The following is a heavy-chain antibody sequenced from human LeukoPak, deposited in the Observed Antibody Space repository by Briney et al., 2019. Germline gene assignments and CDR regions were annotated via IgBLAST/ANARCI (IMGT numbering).Heavy chain of an antibody. V-gene: IGHV1-58*02. D-gene: IGHD1-26*01. CDR1: GFTFTSSA. J-gene: IGHJ4*02. CDR3: AAGWGSYSPRPFDY. CDR2: IVIGSGNT. Sequence: TSVKVSCKASGFTFTSSAMQWVRQARGQRLEWIGWIVIGSGNTNYAQKFQERVTITRDMSTSTAYMELSSLRSEDTAVYYRAAGWGSYSPRPFDYWGQGTLVTVSS.